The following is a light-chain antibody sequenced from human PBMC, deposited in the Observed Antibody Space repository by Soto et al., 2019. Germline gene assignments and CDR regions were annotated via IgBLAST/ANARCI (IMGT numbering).Light chain of an antibody. V-gene: IGLV2-14*01. CDR1: SSDNGNYNY. Sequence: QSALTQPASVSGSPGQPITISCTGTSSDNGNYNYVSWYQQHPGKAPKLMIYDVSNRPSGVSDRFSGSKSGNTASLTISGLQAEDEADYYCASYTGSRSLLFGGGTKLTVL. CDR3: ASYTGSRSLL. CDR2: DVS. J-gene: IGLJ2*01.